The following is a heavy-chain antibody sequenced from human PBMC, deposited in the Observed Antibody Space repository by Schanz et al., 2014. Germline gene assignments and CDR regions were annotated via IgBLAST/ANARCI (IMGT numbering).Heavy chain of an antibody. Sequence: VQLLESGGGLVQPGGSLRLSCAVSGFTVSSNHMSWVRQAPGKGLEWVAVISYDGSNKYYADSVKGRFTISRDNAKNSLFLQMNSLRAEDTAVYYCAKQIHYDILTVTRNWGQGTLXTVSS. CDR1: GFTVSSNH. CDR3: AKQIHYDILTVTRN. D-gene: IGHD3-9*01. CDR2: ISYDGSNK. J-gene: IGHJ4*02. V-gene: IGHV3-30-3*01.